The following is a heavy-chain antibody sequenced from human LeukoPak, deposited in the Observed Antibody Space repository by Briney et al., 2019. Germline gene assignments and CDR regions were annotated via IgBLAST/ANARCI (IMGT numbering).Heavy chain of an antibody. Sequence: ASVKVSCKASGGTFSNYAISWVRQAPGQGLEWMGWFNPNSGGTNYAEKFQGRVTMTRDTSITTAYLELSRLRSDDTAVYYCLTMIVVVTNSWGQGTLVTVSS. CDR1: GGTFSNYA. CDR3: LTMIVVVTNS. V-gene: IGHV1-2*02. J-gene: IGHJ4*02. D-gene: IGHD3-22*01. CDR2: FNPNSGGT.